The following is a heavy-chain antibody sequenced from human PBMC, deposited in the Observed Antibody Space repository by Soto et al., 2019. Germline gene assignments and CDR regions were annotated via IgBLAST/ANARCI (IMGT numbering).Heavy chain of an antibody. D-gene: IGHD2-15*01. CDR3: ARGSNRPPGGSCYFNY. V-gene: IGHV4-34*01. Sequence: QVQLQQWGAGLLKPSETLSLACAVYGGSFSNYYWGWIRQPPGKGLEWIGEINHSGNTNYNPSLKSRVSISVDTSKNQFSLKLNSVTAADTAVYYCARGSNRPPGGSCYFNYWAQGALVTVSS. J-gene: IGHJ4*02. CDR2: INHSGNT. CDR1: GGSFSNYY.